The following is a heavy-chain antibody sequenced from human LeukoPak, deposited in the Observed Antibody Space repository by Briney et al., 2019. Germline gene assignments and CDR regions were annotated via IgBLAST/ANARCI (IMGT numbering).Heavy chain of an antibody. V-gene: IGHV3-21*01. CDR1: GFTFSSYS. D-gene: IGHD3-16*01. CDR2: ISGSSSFI. CDR3: ARDRLRYYDYVWGTSTDAFDI. Sequence: KAGGSLRLSCAASGFTFSSYSLNWVRQAPGKGLEWVSSISGSSSFIYYADSVKGRFTISRHNAKNSLYLQMNSLRAEDTAVYYCARDRLRYYDYVWGTSTDAFDIWGQGTMVTVSS. J-gene: IGHJ3*02.